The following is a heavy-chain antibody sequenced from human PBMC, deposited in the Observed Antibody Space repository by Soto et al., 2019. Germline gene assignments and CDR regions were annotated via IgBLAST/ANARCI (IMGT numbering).Heavy chain of an antibody. CDR3: TQSPDTVMALDY. CDR1: GFSLSTTGVG. CDR2: VYWDDDK. D-gene: IGHD5-18*01. Sequence: QITLKESGPTLVKPTQTLTLTCTFSGFSLSTTGVGVGWIRQPPGKALEWLALVYWDDDKRYSPSLKSRLTITKDTSKNQVVLTMTNMDPVDTATYYCTQSPDTVMALDYWGQGTLVTVSS. J-gene: IGHJ4*02. V-gene: IGHV2-5*02.